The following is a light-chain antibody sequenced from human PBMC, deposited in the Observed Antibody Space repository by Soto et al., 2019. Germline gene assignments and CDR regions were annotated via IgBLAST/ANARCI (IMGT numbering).Light chain of an antibody. CDR2: EVS. CDR3: SSYIPNVHFVV. Sequence: QSVLTQPASVSGSPGQSITISCTGTSSDIGGYDFVSWYQRHPGKAPKLIIYEVSKRPSGVSERFSGSKSGRSASLTISGLQAEDEADYYCSSYIPNVHFVVFGGGTKLTVL. J-gene: IGLJ2*01. CDR1: SSDIGGYDF. V-gene: IGLV2-14*01.